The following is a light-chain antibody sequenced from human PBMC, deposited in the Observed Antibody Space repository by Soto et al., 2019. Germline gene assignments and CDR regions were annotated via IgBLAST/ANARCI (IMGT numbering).Light chain of an antibody. CDR3: QNYKSAPNT. V-gene: IGKV1-27*01. Sequence: DIQMTQSPSSLSASVRDRVTITCRASQDINNYLAWYQQKPGKVPKLLIHAASTLQPGVQSRFSGRGSGTVFTLTINSLQPEDVATYYCQNYKSAPNTFGRGTRLEIK. CDR1: QDINNY. J-gene: IGKJ2*01. CDR2: AAS.